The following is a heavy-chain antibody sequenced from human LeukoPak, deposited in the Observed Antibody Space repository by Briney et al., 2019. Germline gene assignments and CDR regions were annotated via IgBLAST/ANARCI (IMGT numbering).Heavy chain of an antibody. CDR1: GFTFSSYE. Sequence: GGSLRLSCAASGFTFSSYEMNWVRQAPGKGLEWVSSISRSATTIYYADSVKGRFTISRDNSKNTLYLQMNSLRVEDTAVYYCAKEDYGDYLDAFDIWGQGTMVTVSS. V-gene: IGHV3-48*03. D-gene: IGHD4-17*01. CDR3: AKEDYGDYLDAFDI. J-gene: IGHJ3*02. CDR2: ISRSATTI.